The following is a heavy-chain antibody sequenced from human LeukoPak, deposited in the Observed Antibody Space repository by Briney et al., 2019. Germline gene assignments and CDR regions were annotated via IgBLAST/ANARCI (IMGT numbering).Heavy chain of an antibody. D-gene: IGHD2-15*01. V-gene: IGHV4-59*01. CDR1: GGSISSYY. CDR3: ARQYCSGGSCYWYFDL. J-gene: IGHJ2*01. Sequence: SETLSLTCTVSGGSISSYYWSWIRQPPGKGLEWIGYIYYSGSTNYNPSLKSRVTISVDTSKNQFSLKLSSVTAADTAVYYCARQYCSGGSCYWYFDLWGRGALVTVSS. CDR2: IYYSGST.